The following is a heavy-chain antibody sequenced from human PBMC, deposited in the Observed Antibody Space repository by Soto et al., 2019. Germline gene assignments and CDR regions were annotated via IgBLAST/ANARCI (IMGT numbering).Heavy chain of an antibody. Sequence: QVQLVQSGGEVKRPGASVKVSCKTSGYTISNYGITWVRQAPGQPLEWLGWISLYSDGTNYAQKFQGRVSMTTDTSTTTAYMELRSLRSDDTAVYYCERVVPGAEAWFGPWGQGTLVTVSS. J-gene: IGHJ5*02. D-gene: IGHD2-2*01. CDR1: GYTISNYG. CDR3: ERVVPGAEAWFGP. CDR2: ISLYSDGT. V-gene: IGHV1-18*01.